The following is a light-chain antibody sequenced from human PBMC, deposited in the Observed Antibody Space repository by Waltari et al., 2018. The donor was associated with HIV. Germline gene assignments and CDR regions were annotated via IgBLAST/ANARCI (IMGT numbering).Light chain of an antibody. Sequence: AGLTQPSSLSKGLQQNVTLTCTGHAKNVGHEGAGWLLRHEGPPPDVVSYGGGARPAGISDQFFASRSGNTASLTITGLQVDDEAVYYCSAWDSSLSEWVFGGGTKLTVL. V-gene: IGLV10-54*01. J-gene: IGLJ3*02. CDR1: AKNVGHEG. CDR2: GGG. CDR3: SAWDSSLSEWV.